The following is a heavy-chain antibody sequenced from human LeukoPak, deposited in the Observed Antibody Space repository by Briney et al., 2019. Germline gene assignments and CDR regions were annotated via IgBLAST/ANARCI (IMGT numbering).Heavy chain of an antibody. CDR2: IYYSGST. D-gene: IGHD6-13*01. CDR3: ARVDFPSIAAAGTPAWAFDI. CDR1: GGSISSYY. J-gene: IGHJ3*02. Sequence: SETLSLTCTVSGGSISSYYWSWIRQPPGKGLEWIGYIYYSGSTNYNPSLKSRVTISVDTSKNQFSLKLSSVTAADTAVYYCARVDFPSIAAAGTPAWAFDIWGQGTMVTVSS. V-gene: IGHV4-59*01.